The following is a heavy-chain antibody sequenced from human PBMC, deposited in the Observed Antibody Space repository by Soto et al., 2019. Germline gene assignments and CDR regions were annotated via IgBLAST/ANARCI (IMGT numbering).Heavy chain of an antibody. CDR3: ARMGLMGIAVAGTSVAWFDP. J-gene: IGHJ5*02. D-gene: IGHD6-19*01. V-gene: IGHV1-18*01. CDR1: GYTFTSYG. Sequence: QVQLVQSGAEVKKPGASVKVSCKASGYTFTSYGISWVRQAPGQGLEWMGWISAYNGNTKYAQKLQGKVTMTTDTSTSTAYMELMSLRSDDTAVYYCARMGLMGIAVAGTSVAWFDPWCQGTLVTVSS. CDR2: ISAYNGNT.